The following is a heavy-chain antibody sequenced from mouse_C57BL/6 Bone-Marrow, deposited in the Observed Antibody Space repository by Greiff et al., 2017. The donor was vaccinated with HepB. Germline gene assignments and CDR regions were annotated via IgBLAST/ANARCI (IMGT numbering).Heavy chain of an antibody. CDR1: GFNIKDDY. J-gene: IGHJ1*03. D-gene: IGHD1-1*01. CDR3: TQWNYGSSHWYLDV. V-gene: IGHV14-4*01. CDR2: IDPENGDT. Sequence: VQLQQSGAELVRPGASVKLSCTASGFNIKDDYMHWVKQRPEQGLEWIGWIDPENGDTEYASKFQGKATITADTSSNTAYLQLSSLTSEDTAVYYWTQWNYGSSHWYLDVWGTGTTVTVSS.